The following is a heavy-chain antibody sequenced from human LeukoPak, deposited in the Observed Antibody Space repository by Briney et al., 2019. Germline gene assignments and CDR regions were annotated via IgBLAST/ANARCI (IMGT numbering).Heavy chain of an antibody. CDR3: ARARENSSGWYLAY. CDR1: GYTFTGYY. D-gene: IGHD6-19*01. Sequence: ASVKVSCKASGYTFTGYYMHWVRQAPGQGLEWMGWINPNSGGTNYAQKFQGRVTMTRDTSISTAYMELSRLRSDDTAVYYCARARENSSGWYLAYWGQGTLVTISS. CDR2: INPNSGGT. V-gene: IGHV1-2*02. J-gene: IGHJ4*02.